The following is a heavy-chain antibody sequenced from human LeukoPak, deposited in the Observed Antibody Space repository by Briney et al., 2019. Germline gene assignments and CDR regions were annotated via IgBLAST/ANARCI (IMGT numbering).Heavy chain of an antibody. D-gene: IGHD6-13*01. CDR2: IYYSGST. J-gene: IGHJ4*02. CDR1: GGSISSYY. V-gene: IGHV4-59*08. CDR3: ARSVAAAPFLDY. Sequence: SETLSLTCTVSGGSISSYYWSWIRQPPGKGLEWIGYIYYSGSTNYNPSLKSRVTISVDTSKNQFSLKLSSVTAADTAVYYCARSVAAAPFLDYWGQGTLVTVSS.